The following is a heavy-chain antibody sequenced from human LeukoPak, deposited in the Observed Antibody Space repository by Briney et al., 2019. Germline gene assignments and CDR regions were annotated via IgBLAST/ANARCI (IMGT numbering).Heavy chain of an antibody. CDR2: IRQDGSEK. CDR3: ARDLRYDNN. J-gene: IGHJ4*02. Sequence: GGSLRLSCAASGFIFRSNWMTWVRQAPGKGLEWVASIRQDGSEKYYVDSVKGRFTISRDNTKDSLFLQMHTLRAEDTAVYYCARDLRYDNNWGQGTLVTVSS. D-gene: IGHD3-22*01. CDR1: GFIFRSNW. V-gene: IGHV3-7*01.